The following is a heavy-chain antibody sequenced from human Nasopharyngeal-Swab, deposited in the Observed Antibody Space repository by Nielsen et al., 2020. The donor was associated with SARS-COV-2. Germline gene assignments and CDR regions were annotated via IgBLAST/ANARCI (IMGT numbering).Heavy chain of an antibody. CDR3: ARDVTIFGVVIFYGMDV. CDR2: TYYRSKWYN. J-gene: IGHJ6*02. D-gene: IGHD3-3*01. V-gene: IGHV6-1*01. Sequence: IRQSPSRGLEWLGRTYYRSKWYNDYAVSVKSRITINPDTSKNQFSLQLNSVTPEDTAVYYCARDVTIFGVVIFYGMDVWGQGTTVTVSS.